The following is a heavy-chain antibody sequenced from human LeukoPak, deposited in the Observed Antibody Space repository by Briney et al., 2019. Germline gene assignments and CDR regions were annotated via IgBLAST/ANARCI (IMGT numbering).Heavy chain of an antibody. V-gene: IGHV3-48*02. CDR3: ARDRTGIYAFDI. CDR1: GFTFSSHS. D-gene: IGHD1-1*01. J-gene: IGHJ3*02. CDR2: ISSSSGTI. Sequence: GGSLILSCAASGFTFSSHSMSWVRQVPGKGLEWVSYISSSSGTIYYADSVKGRFTISRDNAKNSLFLQMNSLRDEDTAMYYCARDRTGIYAFDIWGQGTMVTVSS.